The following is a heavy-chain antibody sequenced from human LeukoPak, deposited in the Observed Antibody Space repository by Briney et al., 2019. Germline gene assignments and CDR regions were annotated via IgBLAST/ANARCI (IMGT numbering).Heavy chain of an antibody. CDR3: VRDSRPGGAMGLYHNFDF. V-gene: IGHV3-7*01. D-gene: IGHD3-16*01. CDR2: IKEDGSEE. J-gene: IGHJ4*02. CDR1: GFEFSDFW. Sequence: GGSLRLSCAASGFEFSDFWMTWVRQTPGKGLEWVANIKEDGSEEYHVDSVKGRFTISRDNTKSSLFLQMNSLRGDDTAVYYCVRDSRPGGAMGLYHNFDFWGQGTLVTVSS.